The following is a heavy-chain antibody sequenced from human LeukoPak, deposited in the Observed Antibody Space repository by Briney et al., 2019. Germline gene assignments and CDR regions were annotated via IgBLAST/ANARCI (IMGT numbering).Heavy chain of an antibody. CDR3: ARQRRAWGDYHYDY. D-gene: IGHD4-17*01. CDR1: GFTFSSYA. V-gene: IGHV3-23*01. Sequence: PGGSLRLSCAASGFTFSSYAMSWVRQAPGKGPEWVSVISGSGGSTYYADSVKGRFTISRDNSKNTLYLQMNSLRAEDTAVYYCARQRRAWGDYHYDYWGQGTLVTVSS. CDR2: ISGSGGST. J-gene: IGHJ4*02.